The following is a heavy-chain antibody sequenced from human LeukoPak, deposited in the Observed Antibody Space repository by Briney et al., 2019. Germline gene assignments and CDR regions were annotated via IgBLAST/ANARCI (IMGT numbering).Heavy chain of an antibody. V-gene: IGHV3-13*01. CDR1: GFTFSSYD. J-gene: IGHJ6*02. CDR3: ARALRGHCSGGSCPPYYYGMDV. Sequence: GGSLRLSCAASGFTFSSYDMHWVRQATGKGLEWVSAIGTAGDTYYPGSVKGRFTISRENAKNSLYLQMNSLRAGDTAVYYCARALRGHCSGGSCPPYYYGMDVWGQGTTVTVSS. CDR2: IGTAGDT. D-gene: IGHD2-15*01.